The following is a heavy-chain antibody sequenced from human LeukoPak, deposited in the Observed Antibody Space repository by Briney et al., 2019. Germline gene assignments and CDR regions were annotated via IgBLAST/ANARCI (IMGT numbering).Heavy chain of an antibody. CDR3: AKDYEQRVPGAFDI. CDR2: ISGSGGST. Sequence: GGSLRLSCAASGFTFSSYSMNLVRQAPGKGLEWVSAISGSGGSTYYADSVKGRFTISRDDSKNTLYLEMNSLRAEDTAVYYCAKDYEQRVPGAFDIWGQGTMVTVSS. J-gene: IGHJ3*02. V-gene: IGHV3-23*01. CDR1: GFTFSSYS. D-gene: IGHD6-25*01.